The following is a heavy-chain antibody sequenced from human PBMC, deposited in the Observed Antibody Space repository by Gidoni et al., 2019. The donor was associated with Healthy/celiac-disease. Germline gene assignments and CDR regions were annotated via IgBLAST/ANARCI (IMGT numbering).Heavy chain of an antibody. CDR1: GFTFSSYW. V-gene: IGHV3-74*01. CDR2: INRDGRST. Sequence: RLSCAASGFTFSSYWMHWVRQAPGKGLVWVSRINRDGRSTSYADSVKGRFTISRDNAKNTLYLQMNSLRAEDTAVYYCARDRLAAYYDFWSGYYTGYYYYYGMDVWGQGTTVTVSS. D-gene: IGHD3-3*01. CDR3: ARDRLAAYYDFWSGYYTGYYYYYGMDV. J-gene: IGHJ6*02.